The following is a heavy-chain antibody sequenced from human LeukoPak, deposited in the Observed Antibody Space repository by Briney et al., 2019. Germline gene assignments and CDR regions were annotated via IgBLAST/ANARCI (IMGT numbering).Heavy chain of an antibody. J-gene: IGHJ4*02. Sequence: GGSLRLSRAASGFIFSDYSMSWVRQAPGRGLEGVSYIRSSSSVIYYADSVKGRFTISRDNAKNSLYLQMNSLRDEDTAVYYCARGYRYASGWYYFDYWGQGTLVTVSS. D-gene: IGHD6-19*01. CDR2: IRSSSSVI. CDR1: GFIFSDYS. V-gene: IGHV3-48*02. CDR3: ARGYRYASGWYYFDY.